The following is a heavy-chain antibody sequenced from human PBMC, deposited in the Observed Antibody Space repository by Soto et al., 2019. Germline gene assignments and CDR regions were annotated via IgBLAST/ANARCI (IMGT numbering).Heavy chain of an antibody. CDR3: AREILTGYYPAGWFDP. CDR1: GGSISSSTYY. D-gene: IGHD3-9*01. J-gene: IGHJ5*02. V-gene: IGHV4-39*02. CDR2: IYFRGST. Sequence: QLQLQESGPGLVKPSETLSLTCTVSGGSISSSTYYWGWIRQPPGKGLEWIGSIYFRGSTYYNPSLKSRVPVSVDPSKKQFSLKLTSVTAADTAVYYCAREILTGYYPAGWFDPWGQGTLVTVSS.